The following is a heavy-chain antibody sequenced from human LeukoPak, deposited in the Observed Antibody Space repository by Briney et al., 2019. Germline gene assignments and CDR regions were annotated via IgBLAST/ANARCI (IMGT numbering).Heavy chain of an antibody. V-gene: IGHV1-2*02. CDR1: GYTFTGYY. CDR3: ARADGYSSWFVH. Sequence: VASVKVSCKASGYTFTGYYMNWVRQAPGQGLEWLGWINPNSGGTNYAQKFQGRVTMTRDTSISTAYMELSRLKSDDTAVYYCARADGYSSWFVHWGQGTLVTVSS. J-gene: IGHJ5*02. D-gene: IGHD5-18*01. CDR2: INPNSGGT.